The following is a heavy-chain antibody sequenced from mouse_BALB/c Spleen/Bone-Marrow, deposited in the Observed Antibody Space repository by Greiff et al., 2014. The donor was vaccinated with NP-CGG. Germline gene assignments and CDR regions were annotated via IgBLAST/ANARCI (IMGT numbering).Heavy chain of an antibody. CDR3: TRGYYYGSSYAMDY. CDR1: GFTFSNYW. J-gene: IGHJ4*01. CDR2: IRLKSNNYAT. Sequence: EVKLVESGGGLVQPGGSMKLSCVASGFTFSNYWMNWVRQSPEKGLEWVAVIRLKSNNYATHYAESVKGRLTISRDDSKSSVYLQMNNLRAEDAGIYYCTRGYYYGSSYAMDYWGQGTSVTVSS. D-gene: IGHD1-1*01. V-gene: IGHV6-6*02.